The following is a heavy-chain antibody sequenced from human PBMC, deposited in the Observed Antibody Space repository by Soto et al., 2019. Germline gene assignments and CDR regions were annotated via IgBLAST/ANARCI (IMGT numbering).Heavy chain of an antibody. CDR3: AKILTAAAGNDY. Sequence: TGGSLRLSCAASGFTFSSHAMSWVRQAPGKGLEWVSAISGSGGSTYYADSVKGRFTISRDNSKNTLYLQMTSLRAEDTAIYYCAKILTAAAGNDYWGQGTLVTVSS. D-gene: IGHD6-13*01. J-gene: IGHJ4*02. CDR2: ISGSGGST. CDR1: GFTFSSHA. V-gene: IGHV3-23*01.